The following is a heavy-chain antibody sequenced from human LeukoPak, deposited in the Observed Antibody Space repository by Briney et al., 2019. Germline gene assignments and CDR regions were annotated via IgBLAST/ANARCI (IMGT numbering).Heavy chain of an antibody. CDR3: ARDLYYYDSSGYSGPYFGL. V-gene: IGHV1-18*01. J-gene: IGHJ3*01. CDR2: ISAYNGNT. D-gene: IGHD3-22*01. CDR1: GYTFTSYG. Sequence: ASLKVSCKASGYTFTSYGISWVLQAPGHGLEWMGWISAYNGNTNYAQKLQGRVTMTTDTSTSTAYMELRSLRSDDTAVYYCARDLYYYDSSGYSGPYFGLWGQGTMVTVSS.